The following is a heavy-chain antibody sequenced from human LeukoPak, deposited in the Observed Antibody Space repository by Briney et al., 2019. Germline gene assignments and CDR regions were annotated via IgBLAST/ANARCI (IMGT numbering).Heavy chain of an antibody. J-gene: IGHJ4*02. CDR1: GASISSYY. V-gene: IGHV4-59*01. CDR2: IYYSGSI. Sequence: SQTLSLTCTVSGASISSYYWSWIRQPPGKGLEWIGDIYYSGSIKYNPSLKSRVTMSVDTSKNQFSLKLSSVTAADTAIYYCARENPSGYYNRPIDYWGQGTLVTVSS. D-gene: IGHD3-22*01. CDR3: ARENPSGYYNRPIDY.